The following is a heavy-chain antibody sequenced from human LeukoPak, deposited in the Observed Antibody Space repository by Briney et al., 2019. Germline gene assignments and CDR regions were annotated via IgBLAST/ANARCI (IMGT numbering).Heavy chain of an antibody. CDR2: FDPEDGET. J-gene: IGHJ4*02. CDR3: ASRSSSGSGYLFDY. D-gene: IGHD3-10*01. CDR1: GYTLTELS. Sequence: ASVKVSCKVSGYTLTELSMHWVRQAPGKGLEWMGGFDPEDGETIYAQKFQGRVTMTEDTSTDTAYMELSSLRSEDTAVYYCASRSSSGSGYLFDYWGQGTLVTVSS. V-gene: IGHV1-24*01.